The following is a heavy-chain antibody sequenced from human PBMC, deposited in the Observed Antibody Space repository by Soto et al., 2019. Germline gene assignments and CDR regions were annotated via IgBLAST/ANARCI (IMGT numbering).Heavy chain of an antibody. V-gene: IGHV3-15*07. D-gene: IGHD6-6*01. J-gene: IGHJ6*01. CDR1: GFTFSNAW. CDR2: IKSKTDGGTT. Sequence: PGGSLRLSCAASGFTFSNAWMNWVRQAPGKGLEWVGRIKSKTDGGTTDYAAPVKGRFTISRDDSKNTLYLQMNSLNTEDTVLYSCTADLSDICSWGFWGQGTTVSVSS. CDR3: TADLSDICSWGF.